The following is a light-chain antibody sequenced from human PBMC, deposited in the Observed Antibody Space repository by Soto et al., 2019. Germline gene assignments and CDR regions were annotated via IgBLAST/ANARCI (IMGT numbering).Light chain of an antibody. CDR3: QQYNNRPPDT. Sequence: EVVMTQLPATLSVSPGERVSLSCRASQSVADKLAWYQQKPGQAPRLLIYAASSRAAGIPTRFSGSGSGTDFTLTISSLQPEDFAVYYCQQYNNRPPDTFGQGTKLEIK. V-gene: IGKV3-15*01. CDR2: AAS. J-gene: IGKJ2*01. CDR1: QSVADK.